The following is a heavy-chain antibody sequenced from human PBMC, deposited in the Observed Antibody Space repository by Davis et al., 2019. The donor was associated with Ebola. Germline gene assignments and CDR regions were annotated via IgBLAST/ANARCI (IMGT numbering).Heavy chain of an antibody. CDR3: ARYCHYPDCSYFDC. D-gene: IGHD2-15*01. J-gene: IGHJ4*02. CDR1: GFTFSNYD. CDR2: ISASEGHT. V-gene: IGHV3-23*01. Sequence: PGGSLRLSCAASGFTFSNYDMSWVRQVPGKGLEWVSTISASEGHTHYSDSVKGRFTISRDNSKDTLYLQMNSLRAEDTATYYCARYCHYPDCSYFDCWGQGTQVTVSS.